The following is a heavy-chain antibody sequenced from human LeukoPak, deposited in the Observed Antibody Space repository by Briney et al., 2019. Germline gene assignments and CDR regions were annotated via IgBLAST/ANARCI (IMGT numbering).Heavy chain of an antibody. CDR3: LLFPYSSSSEGFGPTN. CDR1: GFTFSSYA. CDR2: ISYDGSNK. J-gene: IGHJ4*02. D-gene: IGHD6-6*01. Sequence: GGSLRLSCAASGFTFSSYAMHWVRQAPGKGLEWVAVISYDGSNKYYADSVKGRFTISRDNSKNTLYLQMNSLRAEDTAVYYCLLFPYSSSSEGFGPTNWGQGTLVTVSS. V-gene: IGHV3-30-3*01.